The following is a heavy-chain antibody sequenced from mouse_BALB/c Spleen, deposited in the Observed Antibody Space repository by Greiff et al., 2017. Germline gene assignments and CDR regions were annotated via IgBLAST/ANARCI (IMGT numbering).Heavy chain of an antibody. V-gene: IGHV5-15*02. D-gene: IGHD1-1*01. J-gene: IGHJ1*01. CDR1: GFTFSDYG. CDR3: ARTLYYGSSYWYFDV. Sequence: EVMLVESGGGLVKPGGSRKLSCAASGFTFSDYGMAWVRQAPGKGPEWVAFISNLAYSIYYADTVTGRFTISRENAKNTLYLEMSSLRSEDTAMYYCARTLYYGSSYWYFDVWGAGTTVTVSS. CDR2: ISNLAYSI.